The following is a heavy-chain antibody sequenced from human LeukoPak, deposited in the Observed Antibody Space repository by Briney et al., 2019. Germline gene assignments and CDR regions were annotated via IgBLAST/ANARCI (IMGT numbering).Heavy chain of an antibody. J-gene: IGHJ4*02. V-gene: IGHV3-15*01. CDR2: IKSKTDGGTT. CDR1: GFTFSDAW. Sequence: GGSLRLSCAASGFTFSDAWMSWVRQAPGKGLEWVGRIKSKTDGGTTEYAAPVKGRFSISGDDSKNTLYLQMNSLKTEDTAVYYCATDRIVGASAYWGQGTLVTVPS. D-gene: IGHD1-26*01. CDR3: ATDRIVGASAY.